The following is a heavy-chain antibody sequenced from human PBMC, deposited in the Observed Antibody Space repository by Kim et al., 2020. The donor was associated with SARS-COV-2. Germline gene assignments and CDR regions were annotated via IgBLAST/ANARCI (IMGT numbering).Heavy chain of an antibody. J-gene: IGHJ6*02. CDR1: GGTFSSFA. V-gene: IGHV1-69*13. CDR3: ARDLDSVAGLHYYYYYGMDV. CDR2: IIPIFGTA. D-gene: IGHD6-19*01. Sequence: SVKVSCKASGGTFSSFAISWVRQAPGQGLEWMGGIIPIFGTANYAQKFQGRVTITADESTSTAYMELSSLRSEDTAVYYCARDLDSVAGLHYYYYYGMDVWGQGTTVTVSS.